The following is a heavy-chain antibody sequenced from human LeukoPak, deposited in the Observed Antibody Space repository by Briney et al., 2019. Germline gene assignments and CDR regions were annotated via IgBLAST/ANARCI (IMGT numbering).Heavy chain of an antibody. CDR2: INHSGST. CDR1: GGSFSGYY. J-gene: IGHJ4*02. V-gene: IGHV4-34*01. CDR3: ASRIAAAPFNY. D-gene: IGHD6-13*01. Sequence: SETLSLTCAVYGGSFSGYYWSWIRQPPGKGLEWIGEINHSGSTNYNPSLKSRVTISVDTSKNQFSLKLSSVTAADTAVYYCASRIAAAPFNYWGQGTLVTVSS.